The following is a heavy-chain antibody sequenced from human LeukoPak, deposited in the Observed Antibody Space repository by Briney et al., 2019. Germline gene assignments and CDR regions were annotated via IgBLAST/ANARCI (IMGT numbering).Heavy chain of an antibody. CDR3: ARAAYCGGDCPDGNWFDP. D-gene: IGHD2-21*02. J-gene: IGHJ5*02. Sequence: PSQTLSLTCTVSGGSISSGGYYWSWIRQHPGKGLEWIGYIYYSGSTYYNPSLKSRVTISVDTSKNQFSLKLSSVTATDTAVYYCARAAYCGGDCPDGNWFDPWGQGTLVTASS. CDR2: IYYSGST. V-gene: IGHV4-31*03. CDR1: GGSISSGGYY.